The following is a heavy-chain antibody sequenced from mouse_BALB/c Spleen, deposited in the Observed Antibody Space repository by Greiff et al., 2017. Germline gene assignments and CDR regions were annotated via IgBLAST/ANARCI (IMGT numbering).Heavy chain of an antibody. J-gene: IGHJ2*01. CDR2: IDPANGNT. D-gene: IGHD1-1*01. V-gene: IGHV14-3*02. CDR3: ARRAFITTVVDYFDY. Sequence: VQLKESGAELVKPGASVKLSCTASGFNIKDTYMHWVKQRPEQGLEWIGRIDPANGNTKYDPKFQGKATITADTSSNTAYLQLSSLTSEDTAVYYCARRAFITTVVDYFDYWGQGTTLTVSS. CDR1: GFNIKDTY.